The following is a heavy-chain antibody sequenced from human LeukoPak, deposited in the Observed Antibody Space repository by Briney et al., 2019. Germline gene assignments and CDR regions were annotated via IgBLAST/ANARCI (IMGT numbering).Heavy chain of an antibody. CDR1: GYTFTCYG. J-gene: IGHJ4*02. CDR2: ISAYNGNT. D-gene: IGHD5-24*01. Sequence: AASVKVSCKASGYTFTCYGISWVRQAPGQGLEWMGWISAYNGNTNYAQKLQGRVTMTTDTSTSTAYMELRSLRSDDTAVYYCARDKSMAYFDYWGQGTLVTVSS. V-gene: IGHV1-18*01. CDR3: ARDKSMAYFDY.